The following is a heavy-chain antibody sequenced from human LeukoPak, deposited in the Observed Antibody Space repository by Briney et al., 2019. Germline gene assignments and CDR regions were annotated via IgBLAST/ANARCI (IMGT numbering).Heavy chain of an antibody. J-gene: IGHJ4*02. V-gene: IGHV4-34*01. CDR3: ARGRRYYYDSSGYGFDY. Sequence: SETLTLTCAVYGGPFSGYYWSWIRQPPGKGLEWIGEINHSGSTNYNPPFKSRVTISVDTSKNQFSLKLSSVTAADTAVYYCARGRRYYYDSSGYGFDYWGQGTLVTVSS. CDR2: INHSGST. CDR1: GGPFSGYY. D-gene: IGHD3-22*01.